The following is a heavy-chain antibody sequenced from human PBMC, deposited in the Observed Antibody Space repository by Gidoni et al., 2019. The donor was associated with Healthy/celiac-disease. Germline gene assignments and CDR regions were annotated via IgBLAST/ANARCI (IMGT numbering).Heavy chain of an antibody. Sequence: QVQLQESGPGLVKPSETLSLTCTVSGGSISSYYWSWIRQPAGQGLEWIGRIYTSGSTNYNPSLKSRVTMSVDTSKNQFSLKLSSVTAADTAVYYCARERELLYVLREGWFDPWGQGTLVTVSS. CDR2: IYTSGST. V-gene: IGHV4-4*07. D-gene: IGHD1-26*01. CDR3: ARERELLYVLREGWFDP. CDR1: GGSISSYY. J-gene: IGHJ5*02.